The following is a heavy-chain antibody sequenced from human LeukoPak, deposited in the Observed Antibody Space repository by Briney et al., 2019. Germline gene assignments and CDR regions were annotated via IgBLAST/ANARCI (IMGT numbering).Heavy chain of an antibody. J-gene: IGHJ5*02. CDR3: ARDVSGDYLNWFDP. D-gene: IGHD4-17*01. CDR2: ISSSGSTI. V-gene: IGHV3-48*03. Sequence: GGSLRLSCAASGFTFNRNAISWVRQAPGKGLEWVSYISSSGSTIYYADSVKGRFTISRDNAKNSLYLQMNSLRAEDTAVYYCARDVSGDYLNWFDPWGQGTLVTVSS. CDR1: GFTFNRNA.